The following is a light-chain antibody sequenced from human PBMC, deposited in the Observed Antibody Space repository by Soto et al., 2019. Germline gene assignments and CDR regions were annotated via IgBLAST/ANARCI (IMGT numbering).Light chain of an antibody. Sequence: DIVMTQSPDSLAVSLGERATINCKSSQSVLYSSNNKYYLAWYQQKPGQPPKLLIYWASTRESGVPDRFSGSGSGTDFTLTISSLQAEDVAVYYCQQYYSTPTFGQGTKVEIK. CDR2: WAS. CDR3: QQYYSTPT. J-gene: IGKJ1*01. CDR1: QSVLYSSNNKYY. V-gene: IGKV4-1*01.